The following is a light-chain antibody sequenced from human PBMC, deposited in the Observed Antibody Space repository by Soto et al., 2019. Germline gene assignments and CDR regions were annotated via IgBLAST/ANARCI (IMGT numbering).Light chain of an antibody. J-gene: IGLJ1*01. CDR2: EVS. Sequence: QSALTQPASLSGSPGQSITISCTGTSSDVGGYNYVSWYQQHPGKAPKLMIYEVSNRPSGVSNRFSGSKSGNTASLTISGLQAEDETDYYCSSYTSSNTYVFGTGTKVNRP. CDR3: SSYTSSNTYV. CDR1: SSDVGGYNY. V-gene: IGLV2-14*01.